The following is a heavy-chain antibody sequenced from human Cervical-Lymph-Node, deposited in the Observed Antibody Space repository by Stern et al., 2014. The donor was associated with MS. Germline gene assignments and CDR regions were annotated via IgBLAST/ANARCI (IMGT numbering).Heavy chain of an antibody. CDR1: GFTFSSYI. V-gene: IGHV3-21*01. J-gene: IGHJ4*02. Sequence: VQLVGSGGGLVKPGWSLRLSCAASGFTFSSYIMHWVRQAPGKGLEWVASISSCGSYIYYADSLKGRFIICRDNAKNSLYLQMNSLRAEDTAVYYCARGRGGNYRYYFDYWGQGTLVTVSS. CDR2: ISSCGSYI. D-gene: IGHD4-23*01. CDR3: ARGRGGNYRYYFDY.